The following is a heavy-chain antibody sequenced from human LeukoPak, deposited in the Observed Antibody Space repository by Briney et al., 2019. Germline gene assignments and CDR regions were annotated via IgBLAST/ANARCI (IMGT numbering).Heavy chain of an antibody. CDR1: GFTVSSNY. D-gene: IGHD2-21*02. CDR2: IYSGGTT. CDR3: AKARGDYYLHY. J-gene: IGHJ4*02. V-gene: IGHV3-53*01. Sequence: GGSLRLSCAASGFTVSSNYMTWVRQAPGKGLEWVSVIYSGGTTYYADSVKGRFTISRDDSKDTLYLYMNSLRAEDTALYYCAKARGDYYLHYWGQGTLVTVSS.